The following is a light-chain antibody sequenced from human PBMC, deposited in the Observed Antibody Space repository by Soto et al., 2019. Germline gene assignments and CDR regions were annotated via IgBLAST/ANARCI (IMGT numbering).Light chain of an antibody. CDR1: SGHSSYA. J-gene: IGLJ2*01. CDR3: QTWGTGIGV. CDR2: LNSDGSH. V-gene: IGLV4-69*01. Sequence: QSVLTQLPSASASLGASVKLTCTLSSGHSSYAIAWHQQQPEKGPRYLMKLNSDGSHSKGDGIPDRFSGSSSGAERYLTISSLQSEDEADYYCQTWGTGIGVFGGGTQLTVL.